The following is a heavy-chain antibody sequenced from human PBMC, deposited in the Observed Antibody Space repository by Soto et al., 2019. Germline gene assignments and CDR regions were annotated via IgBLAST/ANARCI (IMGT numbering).Heavy chain of an antibody. J-gene: IGHJ6*04. D-gene: IGHD6-13*01. CDR2: INPNSGGT. V-gene: IGHV1-2*04. CDR3: ARTRMNSSSWNYYGMDV. CDR1: GYTFTGYY. Sequence: ASVKVSCKASGYTFTGYYMHWVRQAPGQGLEWMGWINPNSGGTNYAQKFQGWVTMTRDTSISTAYMELSRLRSDDTAVYYCARTRMNSSSWNYYGMDVWGKGTTVTVSS.